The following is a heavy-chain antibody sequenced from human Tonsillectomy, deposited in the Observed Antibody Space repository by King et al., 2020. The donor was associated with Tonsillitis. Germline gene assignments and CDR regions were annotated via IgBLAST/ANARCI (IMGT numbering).Heavy chain of an antibody. CDR3: ASQPFDC. Sequence: VQLVESGGGVVQPGGSLRLSCAASGFNFSSYGMQWVRQAPGKGLEWVAFIRFDGTNKYYVDSVKGRFTISRDNSKNTVYVQMNSLRPEDTAVYYCASQPFDCWGRGTLVTVPS. V-gene: IGHV3-30*02. J-gene: IGHJ5*01. CDR2: IRFDGTNK. CDR1: GFNFSSYG.